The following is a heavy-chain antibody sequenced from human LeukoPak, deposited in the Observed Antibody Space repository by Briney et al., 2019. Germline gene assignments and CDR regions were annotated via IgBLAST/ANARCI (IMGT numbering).Heavy chain of an antibody. D-gene: IGHD1-1*01. CDR3: AKDQGLEPHQKYYYGMDV. CDR1: GFTFSSYG. CDR2: ISYDGSNK. V-gene: IGHV3-30*18. J-gene: IGHJ6*02. Sequence: PGGSLRLSCAASGFTFSSYGMHWVRRAPGKGLEWVAVISYDGSNKYYADSVKGRFTISRDNSKNTLYLQMNSLRAEDTAVYYCAKDQGLEPHQKYYYGMDVWGQGTTVTVSS.